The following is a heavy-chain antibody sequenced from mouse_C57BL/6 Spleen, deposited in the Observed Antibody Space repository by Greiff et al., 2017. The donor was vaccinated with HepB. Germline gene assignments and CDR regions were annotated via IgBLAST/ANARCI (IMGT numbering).Heavy chain of an antibody. CDR3: ARRVQWYFDV. V-gene: IGHV1-55*01. CDR1: GYTFTSYW. Sequence: QVQLQHPGAELVKPGASVKMSCKASGYTFTSYWITWVKQRPGQGLEWIGDIYPGSGSTNYNEKFKSKATLTVDTSSSTAYMQLSSLTSEDSAVYYCARRVQWYFDVWGTGTTVTVSS. CDR2: IYPGSGST. J-gene: IGHJ1*03.